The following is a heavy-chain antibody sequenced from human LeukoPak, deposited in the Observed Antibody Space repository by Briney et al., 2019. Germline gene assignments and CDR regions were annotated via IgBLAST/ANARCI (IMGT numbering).Heavy chain of an antibody. J-gene: IGHJ4*02. Sequence: HSGGSLRLSCAASGFTFSSYWMSWVRQAPGKGLEWVSGISDSGGSTYYADSVKGRFTISRDNSKNTLYLQMNSLRAEDTAVYYCAKQHSGSYFDGFDYWGQGTLVTVSS. CDR2: ISDSGGST. V-gene: IGHV3-23*01. CDR3: AKQHSGSYFDGFDY. CDR1: GFTFSSYW. D-gene: IGHD1-26*01.